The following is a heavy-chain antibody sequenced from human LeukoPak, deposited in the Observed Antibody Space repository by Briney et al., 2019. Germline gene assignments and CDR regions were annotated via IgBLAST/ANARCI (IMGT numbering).Heavy chain of an antibody. Sequence: SETLSLTCAVSGGSISSSNWWSWVRQPAGKGLEWIGEIYHSGSTNYNPSLKRRVTISVDKSKNQFSLELSSVTAADTAVYYCARVVGGSGDYWGQGTLVTVSS. D-gene: IGHD3-10*01. V-gene: IGHV4-4*02. CDR1: GGSISSSNW. J-gene: IGHJ4*02. CDR2: IYHSGST. CDR3: ARVVGGSGDY.